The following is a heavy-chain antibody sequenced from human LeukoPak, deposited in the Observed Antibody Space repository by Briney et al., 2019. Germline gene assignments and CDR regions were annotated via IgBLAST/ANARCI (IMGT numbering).Heavy chain of an antibody. Sequence: GGSLRLSCAASGFTVSSNYMSWVRQAPGKGLEWVSVIYSGGSTYYADSVKGRFTISRDNSKNTLYLQMNSLRAEDTAVYYCARDSPYYYDSSGYFPYWGQGTLVTVSS. CDR3: ARDSPYYYDSSGYFPY. V-gene: IGHV3-53*01. J-gene: IGHJ4*02. CDR1: GFTVSSNY. D-gene: IGHD3-22*01. CDR2: IYSGGST.